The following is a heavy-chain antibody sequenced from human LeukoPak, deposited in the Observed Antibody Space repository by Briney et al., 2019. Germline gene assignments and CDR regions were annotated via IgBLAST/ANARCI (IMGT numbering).Heavy chain of an antibody. D-gene: IGHD4-11*01. CDR3: ARSVPDYTRFDY. CDR2: FKTKYNQV. Sequence: PGESLRLSCVASGFTFSDYAMNWVRQAPGKGLEWVSTFKTKYNQVHYAESARGRFTITTDNSKNTVYLQMNSLRAEDTALYYCARSVPDYTRFDYWGQGALVTVSS. CDR1: GFTFSDYA. V-gene: IGHV3-23*05. J-gene: IGHJ4*02.